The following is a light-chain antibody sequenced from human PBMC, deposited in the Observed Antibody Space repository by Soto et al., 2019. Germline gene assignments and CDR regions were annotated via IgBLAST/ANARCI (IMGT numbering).Light chain of an antibody. CDR3: QQYNSYFQT. Sequence: DIQRTQSPSTLSASIGDRVTISCRASQNIGRWLAWYQQKPGTAPNLLIYHASNLRGGVPSRFSGGGSGTEFTLTSSSLQPDDVATYYCQQYNSYFQTFGQGTKVDIK. CDR2: HAS. V-gene: IGKV1-5*01. CDR1: QNIGRW. J-gene: IGKJ1*01.